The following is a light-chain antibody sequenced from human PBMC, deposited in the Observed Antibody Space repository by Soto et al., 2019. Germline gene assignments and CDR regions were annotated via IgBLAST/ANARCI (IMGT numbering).Light chain of an antibody. Sequence: ALTQPASVSGSPGQSITISCTGTSSDGGGSDFVSWYQQYPGKAPRLMIYDVSNRPSGVSNRFSGSKSGNTASLTISGLQAEDEADYYCISYTINTFYVFGTG. CDR3: ISYTINTFYV. CDR2: DVS. J-gene: IGLJ1*01. CDR1: SSDGGGSDF. V-gene: IGLV2-14*03.